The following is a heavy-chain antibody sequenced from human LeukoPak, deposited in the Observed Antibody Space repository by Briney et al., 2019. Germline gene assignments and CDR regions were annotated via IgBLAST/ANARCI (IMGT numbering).Heavy chain of an antibody. J-gene: IGHJ4*02. Sequence: GGSLRLSCAASGFTFSSYAMHWVRQAPGKGLEWVAVISYDGSNKYYADSVKGRFTISRDNSKNTLYLQMNSLRAEDTAVYYCANWIYDIDYWGQGTLVTVSS. CDR3: ANWIYDIDY. V-gene: IGHV3-30-3*01. D-gene: IGHD1-7*01. CDR2: ISYDGSNK. CDR1: GFTFSSYA.